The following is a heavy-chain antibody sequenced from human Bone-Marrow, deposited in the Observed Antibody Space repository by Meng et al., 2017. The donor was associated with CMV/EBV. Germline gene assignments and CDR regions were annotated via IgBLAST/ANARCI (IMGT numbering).Heavy chain of an antibody. V-gene: IGHV4-39*07. Sequence: SETLSLTCTVSGGSISSTSYYWGWIRQPPGKGLEWIGNSYYSGSTYYNPSLKSRVTISVDTSKNQFSLKLTSVTAADTAVYYCARDPGAVGGYESAGMDVWGQGTTVTVSS. CDR3: ARDPGAVGGYESAGMDV. CDR1: GGSISSTSYY. D-gene: IGHD5-12*01. J-gene: IGHJ6*02. CDR2: SYYSGST.